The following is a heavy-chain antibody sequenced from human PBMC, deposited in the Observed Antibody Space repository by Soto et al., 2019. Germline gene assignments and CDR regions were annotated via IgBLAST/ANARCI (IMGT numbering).Heavy chain of an antibody. CDR2: IYYSGST. D-gene: IGHD2-15*01. Sequence: SETLSLTCTVSGGSMSSYYWSWIRQPPGKGLEWIGCIYYSGSTNYNPSLKSRVTISVDTSKNQFSLKLSSVTAADTAVYYCARVYIVVVVAAPNDAFDIWGQGTMVTVSS. J-gene: IGHJ3*02. V-gene: IGHV4-59*08. CDR3: ARVYIVVVVAAPNDAFDI. CDR1: GGSMSSYY.